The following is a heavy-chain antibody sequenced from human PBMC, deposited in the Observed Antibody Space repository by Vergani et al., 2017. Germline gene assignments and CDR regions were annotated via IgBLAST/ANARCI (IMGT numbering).Heavy chain of an antibody. J-gene: IGHJ3*02. V-gene: IGHV3-48*03. CDR1: GFTFSSYE. CDR3: ARDAAGRASRVVVNHAFDI. D-gene: IGHD3-22*01. Sequence: EVQLVESGGGLVQPGGSLRLSCAASGFTFSSYEMNWVRQAPGKGLEWVSYISSSGSTIYYADSVKGRFTISRDNAKNSLYLQMNSLRAEDTAVYYCARDAAGRASRVVVNHAFDIWGQGTMVTVSS. CDR2: ISSSGSTI.